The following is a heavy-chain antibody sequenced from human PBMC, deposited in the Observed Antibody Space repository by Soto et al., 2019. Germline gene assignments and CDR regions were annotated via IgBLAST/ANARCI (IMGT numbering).Heavy chain of an antibody. D-gene: IGHD3-16*01. J-gene: IGHJ4*02. CDR3: AGWGGHDYNY. Sequence: LRLSCVGSGFTFSTYWMDWVRQAPGMGLEWVANINPDGDVGMYVDSVKGRFTTSRDNARNPLYLQMNSLRVDDTAVYFCAGWGGHDYNYWGQGIQVTVSS. V-gene: IGHV3-7*03. CDR1: GFTFSTYW. CDR2: INPDGDVG.